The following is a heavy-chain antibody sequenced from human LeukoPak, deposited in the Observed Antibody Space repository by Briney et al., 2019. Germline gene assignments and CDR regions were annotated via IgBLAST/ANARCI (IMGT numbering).Heavy chain of an antibody. D-gene: IGHD6-19*01. V-gene: IGHV5-51*01. J-gene: IGHJ4*02. CDR1: GSSFTNYW. Sequence: GASLKISCKGSGSSFTNYWIGWVRPMPGKGLEWMGIIYPGDSDTRYSPSFQGQVTISADKSISTAYLQWSSLKASDTAMYYCARREGGWYLDYWGQGTLVTVSS. CDR2: IYPGDSDT. CDR3: ARREGGWYLDY.